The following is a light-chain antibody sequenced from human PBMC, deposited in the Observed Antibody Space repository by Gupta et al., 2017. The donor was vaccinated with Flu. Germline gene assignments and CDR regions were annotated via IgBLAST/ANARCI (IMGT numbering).Light chain of an antibody. V-gene: IGLV2-14*04. CDR2: DVT. J-gene: IGLJ2*01. Sequence: TSSDVGGYYYVSWYEQRPGKAPKILIYDVTKRLSGVSNRFSGSKSGNTASLTISGLQAEDEADYYCTSYTSNSTLVFGGGTKRTVL. CDR3: TSYTSNSTLV. CDR1: SSDVGGYYY.